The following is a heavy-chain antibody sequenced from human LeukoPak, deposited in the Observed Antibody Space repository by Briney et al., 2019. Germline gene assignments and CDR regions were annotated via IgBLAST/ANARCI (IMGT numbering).Heavy chain of an antibody. J-gene: IGHJ4*02. V-gene: IGHV1-18*01. Sequence: ASVKVSCKASGYTFTSYGISWVRQAPGQGLEWMGWISAYNDNTNYAQKLQGRVTMTTDTSTSTAYMELRSLRSDDTAVYYCARDRRRSSGWPFDYWGQGTLVTVSS. CDR1: GYTFTSYG. CDR3: ARDRRRSSGWPFDY. D-gene: IGHD6-19*01. CDR2: ISAYNDNT.